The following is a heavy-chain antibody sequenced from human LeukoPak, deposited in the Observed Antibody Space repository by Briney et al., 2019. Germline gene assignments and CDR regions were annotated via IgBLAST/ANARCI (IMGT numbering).Heavy chain of an antibody. CDR3: ARGTRWGDGYNSAFDY. J-gene: IGHJ4*02. V-gene: IGHV1-2*02. D-gene: IGHD5-24*01. CDR2: INPSSGGT. Sequence: ASVKVSCKASGYTFTGYYMHWVRQAPGQGLEWMGWINPSSGGTYYAQKFQGRVTMTRDTSISTAYMELSRLRSDDTALYYFARGTRWGDGYNSAFDYWGQGTLVTVSS. CDR1: GYTFTGYY.